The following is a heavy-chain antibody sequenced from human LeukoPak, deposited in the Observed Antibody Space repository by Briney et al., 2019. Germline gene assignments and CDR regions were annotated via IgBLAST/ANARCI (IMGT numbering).Heavy chain of an antibody. J-gene: IGHJ3*02. CDR3: ARDPGVAYNWNPDAFDI. D-gene: IGHD1-20*01. V-gene: IGHV4-59*01. CDR1: GGSIRHYY. Sequence: PSETLSLTCTVSGGSIRHYYWSWIRQPPGKGLEWIGYIYYSGSTNYNPSLKSRVTISVDTSKNQFSLKLSSVTAADTAVYYCARDPGVAYNWNPDAFDIWGQGTMVTVSS. CDR2: IYYSGST.